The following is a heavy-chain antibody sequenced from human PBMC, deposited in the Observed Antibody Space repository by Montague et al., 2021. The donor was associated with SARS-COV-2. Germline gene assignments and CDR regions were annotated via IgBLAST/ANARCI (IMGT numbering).Heavy chain of an antibody. Sequence: SETLSLTCTVSGGSFSSSPYYWGWIRQPPGRGLEWVGRISYSGRTYFSPSLKSRLTISVDSSENQFSLRLSSVTAADTAVYYCASSYYYGSGTYVYNYYMYVGGKGTT. J-gene: IGHJ6*03. D-gene: IGHD3-10*01. CDR2: ISYSGRT. CDR3: ASSYYYGSGTYVYNYYMYV. CDR1: GGSFSSSPYY. V-gene: IGHV4-39*01.